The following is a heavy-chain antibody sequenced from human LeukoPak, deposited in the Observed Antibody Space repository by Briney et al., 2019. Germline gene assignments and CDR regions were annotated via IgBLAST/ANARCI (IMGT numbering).Heavy chain of an antibody. Sequence: SVKVSCKASGGTFSSYAISWVRQAPGQGLEWMGGIIPIFGTANYAQKFQGRVTITADESTSTAYMELSSLRSEDTAVYYCARTYGDYVFFRMDVWGQGTTVTVSS. V-gene: IGHV1-69*13. D-gene: IGHD4-17*01. CDR2: IIPIFGTA. J-gene: IGHJ6*02. CDR3: ARTYGDYVFFRMDV. CDR1: GGTFSSYA.